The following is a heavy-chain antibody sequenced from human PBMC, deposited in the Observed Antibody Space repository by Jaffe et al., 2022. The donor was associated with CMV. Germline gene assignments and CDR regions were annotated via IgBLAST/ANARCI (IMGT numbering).Heavy chain of an antibody. J-gene: IGHJ6*02. CDR2: IYYSGST. D-gene: IGHD3-10*01. V-gene: IGHV4-39*01. CDR1: GGSISSSSYY. Sequence: QLQLQESGPGLVKPSETLSLTCTVSGGSISSSSYYWGWIRQPPGKGLEWIGSIYYSGSTYYNPSLKSRVTISVDTSKNQFSLKLSSVTAADTAVYYCARQGRGYYGSGSWGGYYYYYYGMDVWGQGTTVTVSS. CDR3: ARQGRGYYGSGSWGGYYYYYYGMDV.